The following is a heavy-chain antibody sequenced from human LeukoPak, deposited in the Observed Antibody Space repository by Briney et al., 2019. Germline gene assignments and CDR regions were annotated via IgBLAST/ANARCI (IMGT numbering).Heavy chain of an antibody. J-gene: IGHJ6*02. CDR2: IYPRDGST. D-gene: IGHD6-13*01. CDR1: GYTFTSNY. CDR3: ATSNGYSSTWDV. Sequence: ASVKVSFKASGYTFTSNYIHWVRQAPGQGLEWMGMIYPRDGSTIYAQKFQGRVTMTEDTSTDTAYMELSSLRSEDTAVYYCATSNGYSSTWDVWGQGTTVTVSS. V-gene: IGHV1-46*01.